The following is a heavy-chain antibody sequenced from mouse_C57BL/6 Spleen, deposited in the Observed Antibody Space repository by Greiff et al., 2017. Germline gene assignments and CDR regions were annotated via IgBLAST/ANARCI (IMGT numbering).Heavy chain of an antibody. D-gene: IGHD3-3*01. CDR2: ISNGGGST. CDR1: GFTFSDYY. J-gene: IGHJ2*01. CDR3: VRHGGGTRGYVGY. Sequence: EVKLMESGGGLVQPGGSLKLSCAASGFTFSDYYMYWVRQTPEKRLEWVAYISNGGGSTYYPDTVKGRFTISRDNAKNTLYLQMSRLTSEDTAMYYCVRHGGGTRGYVGYWGQGTTLTVSS. V-gene: IGHV5-12*01.